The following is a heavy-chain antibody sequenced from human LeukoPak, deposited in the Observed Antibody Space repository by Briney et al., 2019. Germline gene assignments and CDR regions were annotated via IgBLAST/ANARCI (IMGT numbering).Heavy chain of an antibody. CDR2: IYTSGST. Sequence: SETLSLTCTVSGGSISSGSYYWSWIRQPAGKGLEWIGRIYTSGSTNYNPSLKSRVTISVDTSKNQFSLKLSSVTAADTAVYYCARGTYATPNDYWGQGTLVTVSS. V-gene: IGHV4-61*02. D-gene: IGHD1-26*01. CDR1: GGSISSGSYY. J-gene: IGHJ4*02. CDR3: ARGTYATPNDY.